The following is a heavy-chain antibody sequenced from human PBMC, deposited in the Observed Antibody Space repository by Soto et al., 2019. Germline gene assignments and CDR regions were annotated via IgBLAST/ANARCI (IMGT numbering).Heavy chain of an antibody. CDR2: ISAYNGNT. Sequence: GASVKVSCKASGYTFTSYGISWVRQAPGQGLEWMGWISAYNGNTNYAQKLQGRVTMTTDTSTSTAYMELRSLRSDDTAVYYCARDIVVVVAAEYNWFDPWGQGTLVTVSS. CDR1: GYTFTSYG. CDR3: ARDIVVVVAAEYNWFDP. D-gene: IGHD2-15*01. J-gene: IGHJ5*02. V-gene: IGHV1-18*01.